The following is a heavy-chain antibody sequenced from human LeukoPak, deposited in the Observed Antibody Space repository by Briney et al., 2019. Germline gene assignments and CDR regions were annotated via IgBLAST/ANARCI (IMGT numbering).Heavy chain of an antibody. V-gene: IGHV4-34*01. J-gene: IGHJ3*02. CDR1: GMSLSDYY. Sequence: SETLSLTCGVSGMSLSDYYWTWIRQSPGKGLEWIGEINHSGSTDYNPSLKSRVTISVDTSKNQFSLKLSSVTAADTAVYYCARDDYDSSEGAFDIWGQGTMVTVSS. CDR3: ARDDYDSSEGAFDI. CDR2: INHSGST. D-gene: IGHD3-22*01.